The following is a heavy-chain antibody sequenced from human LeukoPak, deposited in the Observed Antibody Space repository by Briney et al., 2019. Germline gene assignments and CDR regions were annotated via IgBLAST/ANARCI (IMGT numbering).Heavy chain of an antibody. CDR1: GYTFTGYY. CDR3: ARDAS. J-gene: IGHJ5*02. Sequence: RASVKVSCKASGYTFTGYYMHWVPQAPGQGLEWMVWINPNSGGTNYAQKFQGRVPMTRDTSISTAYMELSRLRSDDTAVYYCARDASWGQGTLVTVSS. CDR2: INPNSGGT. D-gene: IGHD3-16*01. V-gene: IGHV1-2*02.